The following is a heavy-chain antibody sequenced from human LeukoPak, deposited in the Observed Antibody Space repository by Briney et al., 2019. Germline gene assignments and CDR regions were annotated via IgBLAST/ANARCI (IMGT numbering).Heavy chain of an antibody. CDR2: INPDSGVT. J-gene: IGHJ3*02. CDR1: GYTFTDYY. CDR3: ARDGTFDI. D-gene: IGHD2-15*01. V-gene: IGHV1-2*02. Sequence: ASVKVSCKPSGYTFTDYYMHWVRQAPGQGLEWMAWINPDSGVTNYPQKFQGRVTMTRDTSSSTAYMELIRLRSDDTAVYYCARDGTFDIWGQGTMVTVSS.